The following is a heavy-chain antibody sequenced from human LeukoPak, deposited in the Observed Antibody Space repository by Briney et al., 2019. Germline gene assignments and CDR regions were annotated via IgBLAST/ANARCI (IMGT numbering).Heavy chain of an antibody. V-gene: IGHV4-39*07. Sequence: PSETLSLTCTVSGGSIRTNTYYWGWIRQPPGKGLEWVGSVYYSGSTYYSPSLKSRLTISVDISKNQFSLRLTSVTAADTAVYYCASTDTAIFAWGQGALVTVSP. CDR2: VYYSGST. J-gene: IGHJ5*02. D-gene: IGHD5-18*01. CDR1: GGSIRTNTYY. CDR3: ASTDTAIFA.